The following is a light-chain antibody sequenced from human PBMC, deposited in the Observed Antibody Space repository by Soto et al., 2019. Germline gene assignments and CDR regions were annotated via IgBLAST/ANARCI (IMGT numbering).Light chain of an antibody. CDR1: SSNIGNNF. CDR2: DNN. CDR3: GSWDSSLTYV. J-gene: IGLJ1*01. Sequence: QSVLTQPPSVSAAPGQKVTISCSGSSSNIGNNFVTWYQQLPGTAPKLLIYDNNKRTSGIPDRFSGSQSGTSATLGITGLLAGDEVVYYCGSWDSSLTYVFGTGTKLAVL. V-gene: IGLV1-51*01.